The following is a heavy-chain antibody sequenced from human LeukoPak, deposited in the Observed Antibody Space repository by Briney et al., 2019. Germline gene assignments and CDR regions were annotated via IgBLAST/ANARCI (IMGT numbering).Heavy chain of an antibody. V-gene: IGHV3-21*05. Sequence: TGGSLRLSCAASGFTFSSYSMNWVRQAPGKGLEWISYIRKDGGRIYYADSVEGRFTISRDNSKNMLDLQMNSLRAEDTAVYYCARSLVGAPRPGAFDIWGQGTMVTVSS. J-gene: IGHJ3*02. CDR3: ARSLVGAPRPGAFDI. CDR1: GFTFSSYS. CDR2: IRKDGGRI. D-gene: IGHD1-26*01.